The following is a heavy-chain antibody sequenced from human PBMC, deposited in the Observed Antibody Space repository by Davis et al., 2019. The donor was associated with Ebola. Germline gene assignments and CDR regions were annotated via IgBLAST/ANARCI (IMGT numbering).Heavy chain of an antibody. V-gene: IGHV3-53*01. D-gene: IGHD3-16*01. CDR2: IHSADIT. CDR3: ARGGAFGENDL. J-gene: IGHJ4*02. CDR1: GFSVSANY. Sequence: PGGPLRLSRAASGFSVSANYMSWVRLAPGKGLECVALIHSADITYYADSVKGRFTISRDTFKNAVYLQMSGLTVEDTAVYYCARGGAFGENDLWGQGARVTVSS.